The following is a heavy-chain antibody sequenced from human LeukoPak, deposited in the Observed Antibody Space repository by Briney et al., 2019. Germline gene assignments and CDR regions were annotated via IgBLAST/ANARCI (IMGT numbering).Heavy chain of an antibody. J-gene: IGHJ4*02. Sequence: GGSLRLSCAASGFTFSSYWMHWVRQAPGKGLVWVSRINSDGSSASYADSVKGRFTISRDNAKNTLYLQMNTLRAEDTAVYYCAKDYRGQDSLFDYWGQGTLVIVSS. CDR1: GFTFSSYW. CDR3: AKDYRGQDSLFDY. CDR2: INSDGSSA. V-gene: IGHV3-74*01. D-gene: IGHD3-10*01.